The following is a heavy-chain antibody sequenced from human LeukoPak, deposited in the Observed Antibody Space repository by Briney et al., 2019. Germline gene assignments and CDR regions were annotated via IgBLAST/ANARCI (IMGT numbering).Heavy chain of an antibody. J-gene: IGHJ4*02. V-gene: IGHV3-23*01. CDR3: AKDGRSYSSGWPPFDY. Sequence: HGGSLRLSCAATGFTFSSYAMAWVRPAPGKGLEWVSGISGSGDSTYYADSVKGRFTISRDNSKNTLYLQMNSLKAEDTAVYHCAKDGRSYSSGWPPFDYWGQGALVTVSS. CDR2: ISGSGDST. D-gene: IGHD6-19*01. CDR1: GFTFSSYA.